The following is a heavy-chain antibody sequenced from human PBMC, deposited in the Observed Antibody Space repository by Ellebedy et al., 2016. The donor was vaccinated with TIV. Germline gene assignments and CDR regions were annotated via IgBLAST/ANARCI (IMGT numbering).Heavy chain of an antibody. CDR1: GFTFSSYA. CDR3: ARANGSGPNPYYYYGMDV. V-gene: IGHV3-23*01. D-gene: IGHD3-10*01. J-gene: IGHJ6*02. Sequence: GESLKISXAASGFTFSSYAMSWVRQAPGKGLEWVSAISGSGGSTYYADSVKGRFTISRDNSKNTLYLQMNSLRAEDTAVYYCARANGSGPNPYYYYGMDVWGQGTTVTVSS. CDR2: ISGSGGST.